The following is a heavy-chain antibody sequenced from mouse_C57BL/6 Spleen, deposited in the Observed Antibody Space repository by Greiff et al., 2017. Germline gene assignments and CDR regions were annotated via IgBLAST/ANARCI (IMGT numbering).Heavy chain of an antibody. CDR2: ISYDGSN. CDR3: AKSGYSNYFDY. J-gene: IGHJ2*01. Sequence: EVQLQQSGPGLVKPSQSLSLTCSVTGYSITSGYYWYWIRQFPGNKLEWMGYISYDGSNNYNPSLKNRISITRDTSKNQFFLTLNSVTTEDTATYYCAKSGYSNYFDYWGQGTTLTVSS. V-gene: IGHV3-6*01. D-gene: IGHD2-5*01. CDR1: GYSITSGYY.